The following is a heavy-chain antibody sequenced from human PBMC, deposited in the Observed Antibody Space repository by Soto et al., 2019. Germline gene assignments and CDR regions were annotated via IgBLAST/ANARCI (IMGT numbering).Heavy chain of an antibody. CDR1: GGYISTCDNY. CDR3: ARHRRETGTYAQPLDS. J-gene: IGHJ4*02. D-gene: IGHD1-1*01. V-gene: IGHV4-39*01. CDR2: ICSSGST. Sequence: SETLSLTYTVSGGYISTCDNYWGWVRQPPGKGLAWIGSICSSGSTYYKPSLKSRVTISVDTSRNQFSLRLNSVTAADTAVYYCARHRRETGTYAQPLDSWGQGTLVTVSS.